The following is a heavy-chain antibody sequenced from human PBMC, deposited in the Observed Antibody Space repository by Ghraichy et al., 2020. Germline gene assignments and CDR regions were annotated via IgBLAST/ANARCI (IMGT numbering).Heavy chain of an antibody. J-gene: IGHJ2*01. CDR3: ARDGLYWYFDL. V-gene: IGHV4-61*01. CDR2: IYYSGST. Sequence: SETLSLTCTVSGGSVSSGSYYWSWIRQPPGKGLEWIGYIYYSGSTNYNPSLKSRVTISVDTSKNQFSLKLSSVTAADTAVYYCARDGLYWYFDLWGRGTLVTVSS. CDR1: GGSVSSGSYY.